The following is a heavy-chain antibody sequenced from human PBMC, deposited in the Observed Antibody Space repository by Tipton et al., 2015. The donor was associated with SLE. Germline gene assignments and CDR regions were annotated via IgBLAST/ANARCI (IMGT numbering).Heavy chain of an antibody. J-gene: IGHJ4*02. Sequence: TLSLTCAVYGGSFSGYYCSWIRQPPGKGLEWIGEVYHSGSTNYNPSLKSRVTISADTSKNQFSLKLSSVTAADTAMYYCARHRGMVQGVIVPFEYWGQGTLVTVSS. D-gene: IGHD3-10*01. CDR1: GGSFSGYY. CDR2: VYHSGST. CDR3: ARHRGMVQGVIVPFEY. V-gene: IGHV4-34*01.